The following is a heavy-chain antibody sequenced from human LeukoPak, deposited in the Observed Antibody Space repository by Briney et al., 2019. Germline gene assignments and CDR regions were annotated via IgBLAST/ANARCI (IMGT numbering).Heavy chain of an antibody. V-gene: IGHV1-46*01. D-gene: IGHD3-22*01. CDR3: ARDPRPSYDSSGYYYPGDY. Sequence: ASVKVSCKASGYTFTIYYMHWVREAPGQGLEWMAIINPSGGRISYAQKFQGRVTMTRDTSTSTVYMELSSLRSEDTAVYYCARDPRPSYDSSGYYYPGDYWGQGTLVTVSS. CDR2: INPSGGRI. J-gene: IGHJ4*02. CDR1: GYTFTIYY.